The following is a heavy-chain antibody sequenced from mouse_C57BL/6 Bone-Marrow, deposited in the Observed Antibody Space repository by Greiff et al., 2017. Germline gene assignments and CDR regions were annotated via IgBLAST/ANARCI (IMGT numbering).Heavy chain of an antibody. CDR1: GFTFSSYG. D-gene: IGHD2-4*01. V-gene: IGHV5-6*02. J-gene: IGHJ4*01. CDR2: ISSGGSYT. Sequence: DVKLVESGGDLVKPGGSLKLSCAASGFTFSSYGMSWVRQTPDKRLEWVATISSGGSYTYYPDSVKGRFTISRDNAKNTLYLQMSSLKSEDTAMYYCARRAYYDYDGAMDYWGQGTSVTVSS. CDR3: ARRAYYDYDGAMDY.